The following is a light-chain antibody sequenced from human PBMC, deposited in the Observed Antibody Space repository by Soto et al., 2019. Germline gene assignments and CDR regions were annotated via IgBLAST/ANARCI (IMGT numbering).Light chain of an antibody. CDR2: DAS. Sequence: DVPMTQSPSSLSASVGDRVTITCRSSQRIRTSLNWYQQKPGKAPKFLIYDASSLQSEVPSRFSGSGSGTDFTLNISNLQPEDFATYSCQKSYSVPPTFDQGTKLEI. J-gene: IGKJ2*01. V-gene: IGKV1-39*01. CDR3: QKSYSVPPT. CDR1: QRIRTS.